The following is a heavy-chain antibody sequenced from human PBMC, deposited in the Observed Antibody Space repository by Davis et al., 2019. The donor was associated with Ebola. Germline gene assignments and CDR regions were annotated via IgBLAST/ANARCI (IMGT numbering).Heavy chain of an antibody. CDR3: ARDQSQRYCSSTSCPGAFDI. CDR1: GFTFSGSA. Sequence: GESLKISCAASGFTFSGSAMHWVRQASGKGLEWVGRIRSKANSYATAYAASVKGRFTISRDDSKNTAYLQMNSLKTEDTAVYYCARDQSQRYCSSTSCPGAFDIWGQGTMVTVSS. J-gene: IGHJ3*02. CDR2: IRSKANSYAT. D-gene: IGHD2-2*01. V-gene: IGHV3-73*01.